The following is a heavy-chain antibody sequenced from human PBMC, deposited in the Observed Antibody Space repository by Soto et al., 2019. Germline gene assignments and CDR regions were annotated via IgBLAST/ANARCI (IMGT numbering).Heavy chain of an antibody. Sequence: GESLKISCKGSGYSFSSHWVGWVRQMPGKGLDWMGIIYPGDSDTRYSPSFQGQVTLSADKSINTAYLQWSSLKASDTAIYYCARPGNGAEGFDLWGQGTLVTVSS. CDR1: GYSFSSHW. V-gene: IGHV5-51*01. D-gene: IGHD4-17*01. CDR2: IYPGDSDT. CDR3: ARPGNGAEGFDL. J-gene: IGHJ4*02.